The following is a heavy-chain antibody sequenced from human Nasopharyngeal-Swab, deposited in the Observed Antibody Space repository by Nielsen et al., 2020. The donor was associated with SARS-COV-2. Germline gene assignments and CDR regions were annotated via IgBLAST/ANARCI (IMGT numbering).Heavy chain of an antibody. V-gene: IGHV3-30-3*01. CDR2: ISYDGSNK. CDR1: GFTFSSYA. J-gene: IGHJ4*02. Sequence: GGSLRLSCAASGFTFSSYAMHWVRQAPGKGLEWVAVISYDGSNKYYADSVKGRFTISRDNSKNTLYLQMNSLRAEDTAVYYCARDSPDPPRYYAGTLFDYWGQGTLVTVSS. CDR3: ARDSPDPPRYYAGTLFDY. D-gene: IGHD1-14*01.